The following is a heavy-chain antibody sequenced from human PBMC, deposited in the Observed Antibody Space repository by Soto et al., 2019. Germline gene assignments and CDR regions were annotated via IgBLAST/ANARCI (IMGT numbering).Heavy chain of an antibody. Sequence: SVKVSCKASGGAFSSYAISWVRQAPGQGLEWMGGIIPIFGTANYAQKFQGRVTITADESTSTAYMELSSLRSEDTAVYYHTVRSQLLRYYYYYGMDVWGQGTTVTVSS. CDR3: TVRSQLLRYYYYYGMDV. D-gene: IGHD2-2*01. CDR2: IIPIFGTA. V-gene: IGHV1-69*13. J-gene: IGHJ6*02. CDR1: GGAFSSYA.